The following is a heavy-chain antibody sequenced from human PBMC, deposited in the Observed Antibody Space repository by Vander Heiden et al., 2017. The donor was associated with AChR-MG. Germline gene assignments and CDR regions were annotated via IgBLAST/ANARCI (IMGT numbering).Heavy chain of an antibody. CDR3: AIWVEVATINY. V-gene: IGHV3-21*01. CDR1: AFTLSSYG. CDR2: ISSRSSYK. D-gene: IGHD5-12*01. Sequence: DVQLVESGRGLVKPGGSLRLPCAASAFTLSSYGMNWVRQAPGKGLEWVTSISSRSSYKYYANTVKSRFTISRDNAKNPMYLQRNGLRAEDTAVYYCAIWVEVATINYWGQGTLVTVSS. J-gene: IGHJ4*02.